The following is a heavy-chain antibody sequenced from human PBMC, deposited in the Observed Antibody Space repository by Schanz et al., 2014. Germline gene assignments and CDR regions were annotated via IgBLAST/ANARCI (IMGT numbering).Heavy chain of an antibody. V-gene: IGHV1-2*06. CDR3: ARDYYDILTGYPYDTFDI. CDR2: INPNSGGT. Sequence: QVLLVQSGAEVKKPGASVKVSCKASGYTFTGYYMHWVRQAPGQGLEWMGRINPNSGGTNYAQKFQGRVTMTRDTSISTAYMELRRLRSDDTAVYYCARDYYDILTGYPYDTFDIWGQGTMVTVSS. J-gene: IGHJ3*02. CDR1: GYTFTGYY. D-gene: IGHD3-9*01.